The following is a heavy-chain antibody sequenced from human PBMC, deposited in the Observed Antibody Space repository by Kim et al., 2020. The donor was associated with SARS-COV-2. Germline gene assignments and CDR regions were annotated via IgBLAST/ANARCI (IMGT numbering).Heavy chain of an antibody. Sequence: IDYADSVKGRFTISREFAENSLYLKMDSLSVDDTALYYCEKELVPGGLDVWGQGTTVTVSS. CDR2: I. V-gene: IGHV3-9*01. D-gene: IGHD6-13*01. J-gene: IGHJ6*02. CDR3: EKELVPGGLDV.